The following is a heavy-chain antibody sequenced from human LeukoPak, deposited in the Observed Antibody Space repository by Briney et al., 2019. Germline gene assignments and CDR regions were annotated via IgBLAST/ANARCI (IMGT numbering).Heavy chain of an antibody. CDR2: ISSSGSTI. Sequence: PGGSLRLSCAASGFTFSDYYMSWIRQAPGKGLEWVSYISSSGSTIYYADSVKGRFTISRDNAKNSLYLQMNSLRAEDTAVYYCARDRTHRNYYGSGSDIYLPGPCDYWGQGTLVTVSS. D-gene: IGHD3-10*01. V-gene: IGHV3-11*01. J-gene: IGHJ4*02. CDR1: GFTFSDYY. CDR3: ARDRTHRNYYGSGSDIYLPGPCDY.